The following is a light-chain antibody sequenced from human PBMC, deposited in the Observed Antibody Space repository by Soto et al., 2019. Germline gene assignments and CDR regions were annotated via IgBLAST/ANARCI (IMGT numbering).Light chain of an antibody. V-gene: IGLV2-11*01. CDR2: DVS. CDR3: CSFAGTYTLYV. Sequence: QSALTRPRSVSGSPGQSVTISCTGTSSDVGGYNYVSWYQQHPGKAPKLMIYDVSKRPSGVPDRFSGSKSGNAASLTISGLQAEDEADYYCCSFAGTYTLYVFGIGTKVTVL. J-gene: IGLJ1*01. CDR1: SSDVGGYNY.